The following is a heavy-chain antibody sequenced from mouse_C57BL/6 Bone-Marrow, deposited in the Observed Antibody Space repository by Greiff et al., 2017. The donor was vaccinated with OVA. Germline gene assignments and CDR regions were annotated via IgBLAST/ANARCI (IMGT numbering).Heavy chain of an antibody. CDR1: GYTFTEYT. Sequence: VQLVESGAELVKPGASVKLSCTASGYTFTEYTIHWVKQRSGQGLEWIGWFYPGSGSIKYNEKFKDKATLTADKSSSTVYMELSRLTSEDSAVYFCARHEDPHYGNYDYYAMDYWGQGTSVTVSS. D-gene: IGHD2-1*01. V-gene: IGHV1-62-2*01. CDR2: FYPGSGSI. CDR3: ARHEDPHYGNYDYYAMDY. J-gene: IGHJ4*01.